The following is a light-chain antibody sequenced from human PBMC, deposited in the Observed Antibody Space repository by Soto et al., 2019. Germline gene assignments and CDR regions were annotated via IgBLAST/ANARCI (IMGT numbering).Light chain of an antibody. CDR2: DAS. V-gene: IGKV3-11*01. CDR3: QQRSNWPWT. J-gene: IGKJ1*01. CDR1: QSVSSY. Sequence: EIVMTQSPATLSLSPGERATLSCRASQSVSSYLGWYQQKPGQAPRLLIYDASNRAAGIPARFSGSGSGTDFTLTISSLESEDFAVYYCQQRSNWPWTFGQGTKVDIK.